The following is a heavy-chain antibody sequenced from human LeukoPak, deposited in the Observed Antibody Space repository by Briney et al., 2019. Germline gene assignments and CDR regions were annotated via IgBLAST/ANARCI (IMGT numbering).Heavy chain of an antibody. D-gene: IGHD3-22*01. CDR3: ARAHDSSGYYSFDAFDI. V-gene: IGHV1-2*02. CDR2: INPNSGGT. CDR1: GYTFTGYY. J-gene: IGHJ3*02. Sequence: ASAKVSCKASGYTFTGYYMHWVRQAPGQGLEWMGWINPNSGGTNYAQKFQGRVTMTRDTSISTAYMELSRLRADDTAVYYCARAHDSSGYYSFDAFDIWGQGTMVTVSS.